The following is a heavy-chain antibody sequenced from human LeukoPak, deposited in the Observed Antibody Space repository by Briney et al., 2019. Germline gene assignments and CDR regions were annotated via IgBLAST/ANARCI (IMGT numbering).Heavy chain of an antibody. V-gene: IGHV1-18*01. D-gene: IGHD5-12*01. CDR3: ARWVASPRFFDS. Sequence: ASVKVSCKASGYTFNWYGISWVRQAPGQGPEGMGWINTNNGDTNYVQKLQGRVTMTTDASTSTAYMELRSLRSDDTAVYYCARWVASPRFFDSWGQGTLVTVSS. J-gene: IGHJ4*02. CDR2: INTNNGDT. CDR1: GYTFNWYG.